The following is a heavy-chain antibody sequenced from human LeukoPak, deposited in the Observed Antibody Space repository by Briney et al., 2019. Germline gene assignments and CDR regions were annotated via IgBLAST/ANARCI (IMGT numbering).Heavy chain of an antibody. CDR1: GFTFSSYA. V-gene: IGHV3-30*04. J-gene: IGHJ3*02. D-gene: IGHD3-10*01. Sequence: PGRSLRLSCAASGFTFSSYAMHWVRQAPGKGLEWVAVISDDGSNKHYADSVKGRFTISRDNSKNTLSLQMNSLRAEDTAVYYCASFPPYMVRSDAFDIWGQGTMVTVSS. CDR3: ASFPPYMVRSDAFDI. CDR2: ISDDGSNK.